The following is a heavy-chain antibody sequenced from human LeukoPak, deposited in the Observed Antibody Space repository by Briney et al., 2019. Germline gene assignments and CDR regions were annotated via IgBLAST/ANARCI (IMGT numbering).Heavy chain of an antibody. V-gene: IGHV1-2*04. CDR3: ASGGHCSSTSCYSDY. J-gene: IGHJ4*02. D-gene: IGHD2-2*01. Sequence: ASVKVSCKASGYTFTGYYMHWVRQAPGQGLEWMGWINPNSGGTNYAQKFQGWVTMTRDASISTAYMELSRLRSDDTAVYYCASGGHCSSTSCYSDYWGQGTLVIASS. CDR2: INPNSGGT. CDR1: GYTFTGYY.